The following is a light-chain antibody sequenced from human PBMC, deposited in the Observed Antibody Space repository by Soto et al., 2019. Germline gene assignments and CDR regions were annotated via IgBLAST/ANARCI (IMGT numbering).Light chain of an antibody. CDR3: QQYGDWPPET. V-gene: IGKV3-15*01. CDR2: GAS. Sequence: EVVLTQSPATLSVSPGDRATLSCRASQSVSRNLAWYQQKPGQAPRLLIYGASTRATGVPARFSGSGSATELTLSISSLQSDDVAVYYCQQYGDWPPETFGQGTKLEI. CDR1: QSVSRN. J-gene: IGKJ2*01.